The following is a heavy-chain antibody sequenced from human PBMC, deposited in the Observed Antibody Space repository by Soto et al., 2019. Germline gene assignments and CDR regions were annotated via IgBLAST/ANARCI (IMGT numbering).Heavy chain of an antibody. V-gene: IGHV3-23*01. CDR1: GFTFSSYA. Sequence: EVQLLESGGGLVQPGGSLRLSCAASGFTFSSYAMSWVHQAPGKGLEWVSAISGSGGSTYYADSVKGRFTISRDNSKNTLYLQMNSLRAEDTAVYYCAKDRRVVVTAPYHFDYWGQGTLVTVSS. CDR3: AKDRRVVVTAPYHFDY. CDR2: ISGSGGST. J-gene: IGHJ4*02. D-gene: IGHD2-21*02.